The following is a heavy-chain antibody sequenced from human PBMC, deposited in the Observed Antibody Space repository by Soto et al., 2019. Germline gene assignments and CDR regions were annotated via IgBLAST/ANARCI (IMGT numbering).Heavy chain of an antibody. CDR3: ARDTDLTLVTTLDY. V-gene: IGHV1-3*04. J-gene: IGHJ4*02. Sequence: SGKVSCKASGYTFKSYQIYWVRQAPGQRLECMGWINISTCNTEYSQNFQGRVTMTRDTSASTAYRELSSLRSEDTAVYYCARDTDLTLVTTLDYWGQGTPVTAPQ. CDR1: GYTFKSYQ. CDR2: INISTCNT. D-gene: IGHD4-17*01.